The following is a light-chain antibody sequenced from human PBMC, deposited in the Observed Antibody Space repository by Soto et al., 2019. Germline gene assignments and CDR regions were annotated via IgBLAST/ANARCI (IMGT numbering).Light chain of an antibody. V-gene: IGKV1-5*01. CDR3: HTYNSYSLHT. CDR2: DAS. J-gene: IGKJ2*01. Sequence: DIQMTQSPPTLSASEGDRVTITCRASQSVGSKLAWYQQKPGKAPKLLIYDASSLESGVPSRFSGRGSGTEFTLTISSLQPDDCATYYCHTYNSYSLHTFGQGTKVDIK. CDR1: QSVGSK.